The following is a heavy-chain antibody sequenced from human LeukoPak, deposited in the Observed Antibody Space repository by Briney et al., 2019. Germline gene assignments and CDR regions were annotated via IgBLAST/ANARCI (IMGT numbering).Heavy chain of an antibody. J-gene: IGHJ4*02. Sequence: GGSLRLSCEVSGFTFTGYGMHWVRQAPGKGLVWVSRINTDGSITNYADSVKGRFTVSRDNAKNTVYLQMNSLRAEDTAVYYCAKDRPIEYWGQGTLVTVSS. V-gene: IGHV3-74*01. CDR1: GFTFTGYG. CDR3: AKDRPIEY. CDR2: INTDGSIT.